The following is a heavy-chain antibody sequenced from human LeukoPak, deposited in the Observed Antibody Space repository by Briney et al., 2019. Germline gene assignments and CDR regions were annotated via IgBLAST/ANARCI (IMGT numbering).Heavy chain of an antibody. CDR3: ARGYYYGSGSYRPFDY. CDR2: ISAYNSNT. V-gene: IGHV1-18*01. Sequence: ASVKVSCKASGYSFTSYGISWVRQAPGQGLEWMGWISAYNSNTNYAQNLQGRVTMTTDTSTSTVYLDLRSLRSDDTAVYYCARGYYYGSGSYRPFDYWGQGTLVTVSS. J-gene: IGHJ4*02. D-gene: IGHD3-10*01. CDR1: GYSFTSYG.